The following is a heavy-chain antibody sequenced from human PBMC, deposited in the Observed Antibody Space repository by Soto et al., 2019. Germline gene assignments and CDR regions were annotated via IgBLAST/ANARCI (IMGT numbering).Heavy chain of an antibody. CDR2: TYYRSKWYN. V-gene: IGHV6-1*01. J-gene: IGHJ5*02. CDR1: GDSFSINIAT. Sequence: PSQTLSLTCAISGDSFSINIATWSWIRQSPSRGLEWLGRTYYRSKWYNDYAVSVKSRITIDPDTSKNQFSLHLNSVTPEDTAVYYCARVIAGAGWFDPWGQGTLVTAPQ. CDR3: ARVIAGAGWFDP. D-gene: IGHD1-26*01.